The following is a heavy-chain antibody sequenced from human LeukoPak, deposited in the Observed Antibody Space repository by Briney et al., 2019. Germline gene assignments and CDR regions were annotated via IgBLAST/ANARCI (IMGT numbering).Heavy chain of an antibody. J-gene: IGHJ6*02. CDR3: ARASAGAIFYYGMDV. CDR1: GGSTSRHY. D-gene: IGHD3-9*01. CDR2: IYNRGST. Sequence: SETLSLTCTVSGGSTSRHYWSWIRQPPGKGLEGIGCIYNRGSTRYNPSIMSRVTISEDTSKSQFSLRLNSVTAADTAVYFCARASAGAIFYYGMDVWGQGTTVTVSS. V-gene: IGHV4-59*11.